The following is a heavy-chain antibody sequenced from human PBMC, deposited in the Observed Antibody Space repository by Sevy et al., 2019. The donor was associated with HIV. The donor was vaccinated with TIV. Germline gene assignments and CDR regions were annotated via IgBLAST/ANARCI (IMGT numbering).Heavy chain of an antibody. CDR2: INPSGGST. D-gene: IGHD2-15*01. J-gene: IGHJ6*02. CDR3: GRGGGVVVGATVSGMDV. Sequence: ASVKVSCKASGYTFTSYYIHWVRQAPGQGLEWMGIINPSGGSTSYAQKFQGRVTMTRDTSTSTVYMERSSLGSGDTAVDYCGRGGGVVVGATVSGMDVWGQGTTVTVSS. V-gene: IGHV1-46*01. CDR1: GYTFTSYY.